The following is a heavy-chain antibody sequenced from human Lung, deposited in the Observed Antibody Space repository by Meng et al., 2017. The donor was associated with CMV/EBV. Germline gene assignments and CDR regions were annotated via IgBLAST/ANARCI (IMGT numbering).Heavy chain of an antibody. D-gene: IGHD6-13*01. CDR3: ARAVAAAEWFDP. V-gene: IGHV4-34*01. CDR2: INHSGST. Sequence: SXTLSLXCAVYGGSFSGYYWSWIRQPPGKGLEWIGEINHSGSTNYNPSLKSRVTISVDTSKNQFSLKLSSVTAADTAVYYCARAVAAAEWFDPWGQGTVVTGAS. CDR1: GGSFSGYY. J-gene: IGHJ5*02.